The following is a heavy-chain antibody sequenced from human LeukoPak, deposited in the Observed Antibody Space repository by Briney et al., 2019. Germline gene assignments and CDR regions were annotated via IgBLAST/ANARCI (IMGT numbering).Heavy chain of an antibody. V-gene: IGHV3-23*01. Sequence: GGSLRLSCAASGFTFSSYAMSWVRQAPGKGLEWVSAISSSGGSTYYADSVKGRFTISRDNSKNTLYLQMNSLRAEDTAVYYCAKERYFDWLSTRFYFDYWGQGTLVTVSS. J-gene: IGHJ4*02. CDR1: GFTFSSYA. D-gene: IGHD3-9*01. CDR2: ISSSGGST. CDR3: AKERYFDWLSTRFYFDY.